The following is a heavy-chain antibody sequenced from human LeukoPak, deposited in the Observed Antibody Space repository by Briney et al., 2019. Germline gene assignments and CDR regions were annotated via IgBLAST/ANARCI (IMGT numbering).Heavy chain of an antibody. V-gene: IGHV3-11*06. CDR3: ARGRLSSGWYDD. CDR2: IDSGSTST. D-gene: IGHD6-19*01. CDR1: GLIFTDYY. Sequence: KSGGFLRLSCAASGLIFTDYYMSWVRQAPGKGLEWVSFIDSGSTSTKYADSVKGRFSISRDNAKNTLYLHMNSLRAEDTAVYYCARGRLSSGWYDDWGQGTLVTVSS. J-gene: IGHJ4*02.